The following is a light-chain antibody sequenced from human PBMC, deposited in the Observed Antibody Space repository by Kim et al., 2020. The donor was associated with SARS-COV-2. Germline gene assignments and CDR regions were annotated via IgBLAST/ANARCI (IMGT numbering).Light chain of an antibody. CDR1: SIRNNY. Sequence: ALGQTVRLSCQGDSIRNNYATWYQQRPGQAPVLVLYGKYNRPSGIPDRFSGSASGNTASLTITGAQAEDEADYYCDSRDNSGNHVVFGGGTQLTVL. V-gene: IGLV3-19*01. CDR2: GKY. CDR3: DSRDNSGNHVV. J-gene: IGLJ3*02.